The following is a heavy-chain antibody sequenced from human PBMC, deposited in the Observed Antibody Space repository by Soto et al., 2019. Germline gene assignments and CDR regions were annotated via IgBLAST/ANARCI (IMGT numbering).Heavy chain of an antibody. Sequence: EVQLVESGEGLVQPGGSLRLSCAASGFTFSSYNIHWIRQAPGKGLEFVSAISRSGDRTYYADSVKGRFTITRDNSKNTLHLQMNSLSSDDTAVYYCAKVSVGYVDPNLGLAEAYWGQGARVTVSS. V-gene: IGHV3-64*02. CDR2: ISRSGDRT. J-gene: IGHJ4*02. CDR1: GFTFSSYN. D-gene: IGHD2-2*01. CDR3: AKVSVGYVDPNLGLAEAY.